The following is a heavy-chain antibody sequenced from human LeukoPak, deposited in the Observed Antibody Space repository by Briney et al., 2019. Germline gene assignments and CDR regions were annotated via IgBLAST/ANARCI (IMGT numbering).Heavy chain of an antibody. D-gene: IGHD2-2*01. J-gene: IGHJ4*02. CDR1: GFTFSSYA. V-gene: IGHV3-23*01. CDR2: ISGSGGST. Sequence: GGSLRLSCAASGFTFSSYAMSWVRQAPGKGLEWVSAISGSGGSTYYADSVKGRFTISRDNSKNTLYLQMNSLRAEDTAVYYCAAYCSSTTCQEYDYRGQGTLVTVSS. CDR3: AAYCSSTTCQEYDY.